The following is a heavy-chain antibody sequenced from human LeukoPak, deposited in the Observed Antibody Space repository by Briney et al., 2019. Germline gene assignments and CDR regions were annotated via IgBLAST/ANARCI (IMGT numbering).Heavy chain of an antibody. Sequence: PSETLSLTCTVSGGSISSYYWSWIRQPPGKGLEWIGYIYYSGSTNYNPSLKSRVTISVDTSKNQFSLKLSSVTAADTAVYYCARGTIFGVVPYYYYMDVWGKGTTVTVSS. D-gene: IGHD3-3*01. CDR1: GGSISSYY. V-gene: IGHV4-59*01. CDR2: IYYSGST. J-gene: IGHJ6*03. CDR3: ARGTIFGVVPYYYYMDV.